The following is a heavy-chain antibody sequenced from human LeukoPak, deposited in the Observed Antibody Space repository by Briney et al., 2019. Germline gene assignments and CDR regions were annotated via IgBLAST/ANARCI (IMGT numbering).Heavy chain of an antibody. V-gene: IGHV1-2*02. CDR3: ARDKVGISRWFDP. D-gene: IGHD1-26*01. Sequence: ASVKVSCKASGYTFTDYYMHWVRQAPGQGLEWMGWINPNIGGTKYAQKFQGRVTMTSDTSISTAYMELTRLRSDDTAVYYCARDKVGISRWFDPWGQGTLVSVSS. J-gene: IGHJ5*02. CDR2: INPNIGGT. CDR1: GYTFTDYY.